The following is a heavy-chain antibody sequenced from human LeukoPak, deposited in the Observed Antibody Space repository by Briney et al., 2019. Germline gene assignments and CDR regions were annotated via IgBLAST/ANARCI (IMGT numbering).Heavy chain of an antibody. D-gene: IGHD6-19*01. CDR1: GGSISSYY. Sequence: SETLSLTCTVSGGSISSYYWSWIRQPAGKGLEWIGRIHTSGSTNYNPSLKSRVTMSVDTSKNQFSLKLSSVTAADTAVYYCARRRRTSGWFLDAFDIWGQGTMVTVSS. CDR3: ARRRRTSGWFLDAFDI. J-gene: IGHJ3*02. V-gene: IGHV4-4*07. CDR2: IHTSGST.